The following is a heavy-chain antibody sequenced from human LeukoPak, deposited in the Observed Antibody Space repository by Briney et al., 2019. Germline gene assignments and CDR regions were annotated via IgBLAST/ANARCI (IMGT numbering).Heavy chain of an antibody. Sequence: GGSLRLSCAASGFTFSSYAMSWVRQAPGKGLEWVSAISGSGGSTYYADSVKGRFTISRDNSKNTLYLQMNSLRAEDTAVYYCAKLLTGITIFGVVNIPPSWGQGTLVTVSS. J-gene: IGHJ5*02. CDR3: AKLLTGITIFGVVNIPPS. CDR1: GFTFSSYA. CDR2: ISGSGGST. D-gene: IGHD3-3*01. V-gene: IGHV3-23*01.